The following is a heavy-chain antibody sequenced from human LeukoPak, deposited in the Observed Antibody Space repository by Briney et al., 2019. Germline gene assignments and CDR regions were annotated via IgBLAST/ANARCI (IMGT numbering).Heavy chain of an antibody. CDR2: IIPIFGTA. V-gene: IGHV1-69*01. CDR1: GGTFSSYA. D-gene: IGHD1-1*01. Sequence: ASVNVSCKASGGTFSSYAISWVRQAPGQGLEWMGGIIPIFGTANYAQKFQGRVTITADESTSTGYMELSSLRSEDTVVYYCARVLPVQLDRSGGAFDIWGQGTMVTVSS. J-gene: IGHJ3*02. CDR3: ARVLPVQLDRSGGAFDI.